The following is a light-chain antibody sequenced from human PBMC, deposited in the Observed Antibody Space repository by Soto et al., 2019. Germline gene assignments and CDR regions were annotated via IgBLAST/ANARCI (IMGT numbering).Light chain of an antibody. J-gene: IGKJ5*01. V-gene: IGKV3-15*01. CDR2: GAS. CDR1: QNILSN. Sequence: EIVMTQSPSSLSVSPLEIVTLSCRASQNILSNLAWYQQKPGQAPRLLIYGASTRATGIPARFSGSGSGTEFTLTISSLQSQDFAVYYCQQYNNWPITFGQGTRLEIK. CDR3: QQYNNWPIT.